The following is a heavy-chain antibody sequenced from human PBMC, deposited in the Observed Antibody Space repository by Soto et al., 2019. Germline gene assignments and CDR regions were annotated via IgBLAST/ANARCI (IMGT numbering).Heavy chain of an antibody. CDR1: GFTFSSYA. V-gene: IGHV3-23*01. CDR3: AKGDTMIVVVITGPDY. D-gene: IGHD3-22*01. Sequence: GSLRLSCAASGFTFSSYAMSWVRQAPGKGLEWVSAISGSGGSTYYADSVKGRFTISRDNSKNTLYLQMNSLRAEDTAVYYCAKGDTMIVVVITGPDYWGQGTLVTVSS. CDR2: ISGSGGST. J-gene: IGHJ4*02.